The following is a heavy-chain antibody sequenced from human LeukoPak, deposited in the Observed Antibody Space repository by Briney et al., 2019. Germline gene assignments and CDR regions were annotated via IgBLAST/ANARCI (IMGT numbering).Heavy chain of an antibody. J-gene: IGHJ3*02. CDR1: GFTFSRYA. V-gene: IGHV3-23*01. CDR3: ARAPGTGHDGLDI. D-gene: IGHD2-8*02. CDR2: ISGSGGST. Sequence: PGGSLRLSCAASGFTFSRYAMSWVRQAPGKGLEWVSAISGSGGSTYYADSVKGRFTISRDNSKNTLYLQMNSLRAEDTAVYYCARAPGTGHDGLDIWGQGTTVTVSS.